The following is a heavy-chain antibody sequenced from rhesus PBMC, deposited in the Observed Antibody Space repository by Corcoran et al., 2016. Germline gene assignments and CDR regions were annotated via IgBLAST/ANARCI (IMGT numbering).Heavy chain of an antibody. J-gene: IGHJ2*01. CDR2: ISNGGGST. CDR3: AKEGAAGYWYFDL. D-gene: IGHD6-13*01. Sequence: EVQLVESGGGLVQPGGSLRLSCAASGFTFSAYGMSWVRHAPGKGLEWVSYISNGGGSTDYAESGRGRFTISRDNSKNTLSLQMNSLRLEDTAVYYCAKEGAAGYWYFDLWGPGTPITISS. CDR1: GFTFSAYG. V-gene: IGHV3S5*01.